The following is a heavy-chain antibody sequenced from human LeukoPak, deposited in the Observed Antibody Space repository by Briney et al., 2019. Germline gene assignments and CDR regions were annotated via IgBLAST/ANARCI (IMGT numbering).Heavy chain of an antibody. CDR1: GGTFSSYA. CDR2: IIPIFGTA. CDR3: ARDSPDSSGYYYMIDY. J-gene: IGHJ4*02. D-gene: IGHD3-22*01. V-gene: IGHV1-69*13. Sequence: ASVKVSCKASGGTFSSYAISWVRQAPGQGLEWMGGIIPIFGTANYAQKFQGRVTITADESTSTAYMELSSLRSEDTAVYYCARDSPDSSGYYYMIDYWGQGTLVTVSS.